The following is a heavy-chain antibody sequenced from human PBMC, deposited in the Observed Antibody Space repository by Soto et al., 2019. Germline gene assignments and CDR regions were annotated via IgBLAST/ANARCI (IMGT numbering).Heavy chain of an antibody. V-gene: IGHV3-23*01. Sequence: EVQILESGGGLIQPGGSLRLSCAASGFSFSTFAMTWVRQAPGKGLEWVSTIISTGISTYYADSVKGRFTISRANSKNTLYLQMTSLRAEDPAVYYCAKGNYGDYGGFDPWGQGTLVTVSS. J-gene: IGHJ5*02. D-gene: IGHD4-17*01. CDR2: IISTGIST. CDR1: GFSFSTFA. CDR3: AKGNYGDYGGFDP.